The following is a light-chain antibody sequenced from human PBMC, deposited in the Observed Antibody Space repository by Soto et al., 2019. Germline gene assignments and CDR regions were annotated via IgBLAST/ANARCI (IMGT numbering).Light chain of an antibody. Sequence: EIVMTQSPATLSVSPGERATLSCRASQSVSSNLAWYQQKPGQAPRLLIYGASTRATGIPARFSGSGSGTEFTLTISSLQSEDLAVYSCQHFHNCPPTFG. CDR1: QSVSSN. CDR3: QHFHNCPPT. J-gene: IGKJ1*01. CDR2: GAS. V-gene: IGKV3-15*01.